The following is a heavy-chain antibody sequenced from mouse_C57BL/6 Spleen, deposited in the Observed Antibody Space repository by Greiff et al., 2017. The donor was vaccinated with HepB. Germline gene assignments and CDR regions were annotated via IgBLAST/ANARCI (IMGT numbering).Heavy chain of an antibody. CDR2: IDPSDSET. V-gene: IGHV1-52*01. CDR3: AKGSNYEYFDV. D-gene: IGHD2-5*01. CDR1: GYTFTSYW. Sequence: VQLQQPGAELVRPGSSVKLSCKASGYTFTSYWMHWVKQRPIQGLEWIGNIDPSDSETHYNQKFKDKATLTVDKSSSTAYMQLSSLTSEDSAVYYCAKGSNYEYFDVWGTGTTVTVSS. J-gene: IGHJ1*03.